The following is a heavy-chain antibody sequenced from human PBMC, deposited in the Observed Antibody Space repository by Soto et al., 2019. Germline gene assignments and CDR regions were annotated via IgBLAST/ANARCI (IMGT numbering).Heavy chain of an antibody. J-gene: IGHJ6*03. CDR1: GYTFTSYD. Sequence: ASVKVSCKASGYTFTSYDINWVRQATGQGLEWMGWMNPNSGTTGYAQKFQGRVTMTRNTSISTAYMELSSLRSEDTAVYYCARGRGAARPTYYYYYMDVWGKGTTVTVSS. V-gene: IGHV1-8*01. D-gene: IGHD6-6*01. CDR2: MNPNSGTT. CDR3: ARGRGAARPTYYYYYMDV.